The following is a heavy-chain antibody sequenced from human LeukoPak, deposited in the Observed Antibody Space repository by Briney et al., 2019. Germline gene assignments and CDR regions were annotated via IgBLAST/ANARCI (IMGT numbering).Heavy chain of an antibody. J-gene: IGHJ4*02. CDR1: GFTFSSYW. V-gene: IGHV3-7*01. Sequence: PGGSLRLSCAASGFTFSSYWMSWVRQAPGKGLEWVANIKQDGSEKYYVDSVKGRFTISRDNAKNSLYLQMNSLRAEDTAVYYRARDWDNYDFWSGYSFDYWGQGTLVTDSS. D-gene: IGHD3-3*01. CDR3: ARDWDNYDFWSGYSFDY. CDR2: IKQDGSEK.